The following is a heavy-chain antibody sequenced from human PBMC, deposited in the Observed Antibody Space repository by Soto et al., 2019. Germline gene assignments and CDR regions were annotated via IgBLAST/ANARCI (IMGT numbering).Heavy chain of an antibody. V-gene: IGHV1-3*01. CDR3: ARLRVAIWSAAFFDH. CDR2: INAGNGNI. J-gene: IGHJ4*02. D-gene: IGHD3-3*01. CDR1: GYTFTTFA. Sequence: QVQLVQSGAEVKKPGASVKVSCETSGYTFTTFAMHWVRQAPGQSLEWLGYINAGNGNINYAQKFQDRGPITRDTTARTVYLGGSRLPSEETATYYRARLRVAIWSAAFFDHWGQGTRVTFSS.